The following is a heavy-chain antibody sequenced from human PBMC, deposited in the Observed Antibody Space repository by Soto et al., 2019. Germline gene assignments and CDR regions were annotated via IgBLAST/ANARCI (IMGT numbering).Heavy chain of an antibody. J-gene: IGHJ4*02. Sequence: GSLVLSCAASGFTFSDYYMSWIRQAPGKGLEWLSYSSDSGTFTRYADSVKGRFSISRDNAKNSLYLQINSLRGEDTAIYYCARSGDNYNLLDYWGQGTQVTVYS. CDR3: ARSGDNYNLLDY. CDR2: SSDSGTFT. CDR1: GFTFSDYY. V-gene: IGHV3-11*06. D-gene: IGHD1-1*01.